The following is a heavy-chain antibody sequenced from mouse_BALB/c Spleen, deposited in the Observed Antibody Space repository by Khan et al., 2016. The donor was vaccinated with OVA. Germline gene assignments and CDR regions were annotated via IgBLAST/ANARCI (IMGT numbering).Heavy chain of an antibody. V-gene: IGHV1S56*01. Sequence: QVQLKQSGPELVKPGALVKISCKASGYTFTSYDINWVMQRPGQGLEWIGWIYPGDDSTKYNEKFKDKATLTADKSSSTAYRQLSSLTSDKSAVYFCAREGLRGVAMDYWGQGTSVTVSS. CDR1: GYTFTSYD. J-gene: IGHJ4*01. CDR2: IYPGDDST. CDR3: AREGLRGVAMDY. D-gene: IGHD2-4*01.